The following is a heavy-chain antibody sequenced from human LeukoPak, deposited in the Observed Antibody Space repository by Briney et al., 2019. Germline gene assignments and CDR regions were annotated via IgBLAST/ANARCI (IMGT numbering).Heavy chain of an antibody. J-gene: IGHJ4*02. CDR3: AKGDSIVVVITSTLGFDY. Sequence: GGSLRLSCAASGFTFSSYGMHWVRQAPGKGLEWVAVISYDGSNKYYADSVKGRFTISRDNSKNTLYLQMNSLRAEDTAVYYCAKGDSIVVVITSTLGFDYWGQGTLVTVSS. CDR2: ISYDGSNK. D-gene: IGHD3-22*01. V-gene: IGHV3-30*18. CDR1: GFTFSSYG.